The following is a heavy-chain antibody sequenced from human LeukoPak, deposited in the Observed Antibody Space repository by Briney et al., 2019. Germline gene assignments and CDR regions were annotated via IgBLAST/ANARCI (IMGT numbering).Heavy chain of an antibody. V-gene: IGHV4-34*01. CDR2: INHSGST. CDR3: ARAVGTSRNFFDY. CDR1: GGSFSGYY. Sequence: SETLSLTCAVYGGSFSGYYWSWIRQPPGKGLEWIGEINHSGSTTYNPSLKSRVTISVDTSKKQFSLKLSSVTAADTAMYYCARAVGTSRNFFDYWGQGTLVTVSS. J-gene: IGHJ4*02. D-gene: IGHD4-23*01.